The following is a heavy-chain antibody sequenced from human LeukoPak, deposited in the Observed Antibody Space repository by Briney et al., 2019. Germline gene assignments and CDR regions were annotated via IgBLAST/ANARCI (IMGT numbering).Heavy chain of an antibody. CDR3: ARGRRSQFTFPRNTVTTLVGYYFDY. V-gene: IGHV1-2*06. J-gene: IGHJ4*02. CDR2: INPNSGGT. D-gene: IGHD4-17*01. Sequence: ASVKVSCKASAYTFTGYYMHWVRQAPGRGLEWMGRINPNSGGTNYAQKFQGRVTITTDESTSTAYMELSSLRSEDTAVYYCARGRRSQFTFPRNTVTTLVGYYFDYWGQGTLVTVSS. CDR1: AYTFTGYY.